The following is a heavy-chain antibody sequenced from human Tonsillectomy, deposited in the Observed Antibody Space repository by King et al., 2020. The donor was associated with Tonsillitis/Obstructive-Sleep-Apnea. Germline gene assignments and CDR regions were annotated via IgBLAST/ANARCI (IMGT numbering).Heavy chain of an antibody. CDR3: TTLLWFGETPFDY. CDR1: GFTFSNAW. CDR2: IKSKTDGGTT. J-gene: IGHJ4*02. V-gene: IGHV3-15*01. Sequence: VQLVESGGGLVKPGGSLRLSCAASGFTFSNAWMSWVRQAPGKGLEGVGRIKSKTDGGTTDYAAPVKGRFTISRDDSKNTLYLQMNSLKTEDTAVYYCTTLLWFGETPFDYWGQGTLVTVSS. D-gene: IGHD3-10*01.